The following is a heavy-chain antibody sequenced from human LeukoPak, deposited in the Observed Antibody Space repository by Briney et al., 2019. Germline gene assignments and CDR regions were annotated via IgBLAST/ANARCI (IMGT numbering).Heavy chain of an antibody. J-gene: IGHJ5*02. D-gene: IGHD3-3*01. CDR3: ARGLFHDFWSGYYH. CDR2: MNPNSGNT. Sequence: ASVKVSCKASGYTFTSYDMNWVRQATGQGLEWMGWMNPNSGNTGYAQKFQGRVTMTRNTSISTAYMELSSLRSEDTAVYYCARGLFHDFWSGYYHWGQGTLVTVSS. V-gene: IGHV1-8*01. CDR1: GYTFTSYD.